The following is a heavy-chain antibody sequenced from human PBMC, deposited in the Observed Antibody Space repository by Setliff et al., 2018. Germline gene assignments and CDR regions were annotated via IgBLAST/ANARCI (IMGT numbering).Heavy chain of an antibody. D-gene: IGHD3-22*01. CDR2: ISGSGAI. CDR3: AKNRYESSGYYRYYFDY. J-gene: IGHJ4*02. V-gene: IGHV3-23*01. CDR1: GFTFSNYA. Sequence: GGSLRLSCAASGFTFSNYAMSWVRQAPGKGLEWVSAISGSGAISYADSVKGRFTVSRDNSKNTLYLQMNSLRGEDTAVYYCAKNRYESSGYYRYYFDYWGQGTLVTVSS.